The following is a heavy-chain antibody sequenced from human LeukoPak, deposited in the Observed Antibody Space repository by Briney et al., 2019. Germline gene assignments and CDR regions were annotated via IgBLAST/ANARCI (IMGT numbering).Heavy chain of an antibody. Sequence: GGSLRLSCAASGFTFSSYGMSWVRQAPGKGLEWVSAISGSGGSTYYADSVKGRFTISRDNSKNALYLQMNSLRAEDTAVYYCAKGADCSSTSCLYYYYYYMDVWGKGTTVTISS. CDR1: GFTFSSYG. CDR3: AKGADCSSTSCLYYYYYYMDV. CDR2: ISGSGGST. D-gene: IGHD2-2*01. V-gene: IGHV3-23*01. J-gene: IGHJ6*03.